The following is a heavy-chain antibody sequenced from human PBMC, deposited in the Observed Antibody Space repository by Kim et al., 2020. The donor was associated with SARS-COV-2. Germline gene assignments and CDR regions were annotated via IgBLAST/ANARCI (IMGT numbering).Heavy chain of an antibody. D-gene: IGHD6-13*01. CDR3: ARNGYSSSWRGPYYFDY. Sequence: VKGRFTISRDNSKNTLYLQMNSLRAEDTAVYYCARNGYSSSWRGPYYFDYWGQGTLVTVSS. J-gene: IGHJ4*02. V-gene: IGHV3-30*01.